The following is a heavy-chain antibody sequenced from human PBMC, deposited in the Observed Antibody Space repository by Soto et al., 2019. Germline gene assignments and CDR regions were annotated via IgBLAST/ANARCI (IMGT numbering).Heavy chain of an antibody. J-gene: IGHJ6*02. D-gene: IGHD2-15*01. Sequence: QVQLVESGGGLVKPGGSLRLSCAASGFTFSDYYMSWIRQAPGQGLEWVSYISSSSSYTNYADSVKGRFTISRDNAKNSLYLQMNSLRAEDTAVYYCAREGVRNCSGGSCYVVYYGMDVWGQGTTVTVSS. CDR3: AREGVRNCSGGSCYVVYYGMDV. CDR2: ISSSSSYT. CDR1: GFTFSDYY. V-gene: IGHV3-11*06.